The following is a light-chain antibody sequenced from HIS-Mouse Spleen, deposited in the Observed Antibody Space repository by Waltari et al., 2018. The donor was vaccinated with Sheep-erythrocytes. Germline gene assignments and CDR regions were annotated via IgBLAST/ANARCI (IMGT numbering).Light chain of an antibody. Sequence: SYELTQPPSVSVSPGHTHSITCSGDASPKQYAYWYQQKSGQAPVLVIYEDSKRPSGIPERFSGSSSGTMATLTISGAQVEDEADYYCYSTDSSGNHRVFGGGTKLTVL. J-gene: IGLJ2*01. V-gene: IGLV3-10*01. CDR1: ASPKQY. CDR3: YSTDSSGNHRV. CDR2: EDS.